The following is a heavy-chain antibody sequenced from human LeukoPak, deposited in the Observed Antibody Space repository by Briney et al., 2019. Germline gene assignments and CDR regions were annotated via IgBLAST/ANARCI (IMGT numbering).Heavy chain of an antibody. CDR3: ARTLAYCGGDCYSE. D-gene: IGHD2-21*01. CDR1: GGTFSSYA. Sequence: SVKVSCKVSGGTFSSYAISWVRQAPGQGLEWMGGIIPIFGTANYAQKFQGRVTITADESTSTAYMELSSLRSEDTAVYYCARTLAYCGGDCYSEWGQGTLVTVSS. CDR2: IIPIFGTA. J-gene: IGHJ4*02. V-gene: IGHV1-69*01.